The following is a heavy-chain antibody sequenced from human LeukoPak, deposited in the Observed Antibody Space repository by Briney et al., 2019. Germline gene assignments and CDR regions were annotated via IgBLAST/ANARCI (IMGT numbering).Heavy chain of an antibody. V-gene: IGHV3-13*01. Sequence: GGSLRLSCAASGFTFSSYDMHWVRHATGKGLEWASAIGTAGDTYYPGSVKGRFTISRENAKNSLYLQMNSLRAGDTAVYYCARGTNYCSGGSCYYYYGMDVWGQGTTVTVSS. J-gene: IGHJ6*02. CDR1: GFTFSSYD. D-gene: IGHD2-15*01. CDR3: ARGTNYCSGGSCYYYYGMDV. CDR2: IGTAGDT.